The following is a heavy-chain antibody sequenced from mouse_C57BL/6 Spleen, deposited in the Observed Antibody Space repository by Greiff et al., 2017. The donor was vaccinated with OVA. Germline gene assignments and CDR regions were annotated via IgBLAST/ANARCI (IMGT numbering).Heavy chain of an antibody. V-gene: IGHV5-6*01. CDR1: GFTFSSYG. D-gene: IGHD1-1*01. CDR3: ARPTTVVAQGYFDY. CDR2: ISSGGSYT. J-gene: IGHJ2*01. Sequence: EVQGVESGGDLVKPGGSLKLSCAASGFTFSSYGMSWVRQTPDKRLEWVATISSGGSYTYYPDSVKGRFTISRDNAKNTLYLQMSSLKSEDTAMYYCARPTTVVAQGYFDYWGQGTTLTVSS.